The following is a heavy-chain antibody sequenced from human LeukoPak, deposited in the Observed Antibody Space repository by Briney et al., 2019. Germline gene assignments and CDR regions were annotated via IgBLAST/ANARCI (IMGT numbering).Heavy chain of an antibody. V-gene: IGHV1-8*01. CDR3: ARDLDSGSYFGLDAFDI. D-gene: IGHD1-26*01. CDR1: GYTFTSYD. CDR2: MNPNSGNT. Sequence: ASVKVSCKASGYTFTSYDINWVRQATGQGLEWMGWMNPNSGNTGYAQKFQGRVTMTRNTSISTAYMELSSLRSEDTAVYYCARDLDSGSYFGLDAFDIWGQGTMVTVSS. J-gene: IGHJ3*02.